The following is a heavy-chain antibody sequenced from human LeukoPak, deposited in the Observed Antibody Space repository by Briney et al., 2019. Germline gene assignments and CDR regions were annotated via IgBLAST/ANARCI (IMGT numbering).Heavy chain of an antibody. Sequence: SETLSLTCTVSGGSISNYYWSWIRQPAGQGLEWVGRIYYNVETNYNPSLKSRVTMSVDTSKNQISLKVNSVTAADTAVYYCANPPTVTKIRLDSWGQGTLVTVSS. V-gene: IGHV4-4*07. CDR3: ANPPTVTKIRLDS. D-gene: IGHD4-17*01. CDR1: GGSISNYY. J-gene: IGHJ5*01. CDR2: IYYNVET.